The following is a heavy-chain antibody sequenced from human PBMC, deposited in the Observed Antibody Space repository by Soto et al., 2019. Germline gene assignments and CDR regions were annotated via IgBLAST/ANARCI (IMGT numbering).Heavy chain of an antibody. CDR3: ARARATITMVRGVIMKYSWFDP. CDR1: GYTFTSYG. Sequence: ASVKVSCKASGYTFTSYGISWVRQAPGQGLEWMGWISACNGNTKYSQKLQGRVTITRDTSASTAYMELSSLRSEDTAVYYCARARATITMVRGVIMKYSWFDPWGQGTLVTVSS. J-gene: IGHJ5*02. V-gene: IGHV1-18*01. CDR2: ISACNGNT. D-gene: IGHD3-10*01.